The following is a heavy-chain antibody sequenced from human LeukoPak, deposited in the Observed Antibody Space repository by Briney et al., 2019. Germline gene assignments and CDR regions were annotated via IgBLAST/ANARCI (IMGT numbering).Heavy chain of an antibody. CDR1: GDSISSGDYY. D-gene: IGHD3-22*01. CDR2: IYTSGST. Sequence: SQTLSLTCTVSGDSISSGDYYWSWIRQPAGKGLEWIGRIYTSGSTNYNPSLKSRVTISVDTSKNQFSLKLSSVTAADTALYYCARSSGYYFEYFHHWGQGTLVTVSS. V-gene: IGHV4-61*02. CDR3: ARSSGYYFEYFHH. J-gene: IGHJ1*01.